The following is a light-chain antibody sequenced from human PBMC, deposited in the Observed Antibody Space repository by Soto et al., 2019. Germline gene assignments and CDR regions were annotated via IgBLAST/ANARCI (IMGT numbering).Light chain of an antibody. V-gene: IGKV1-5*01. Sequence: DIQMTQSPSTLSASVGDRVTITCRASQSISGWLAWYQQKPGKAPKILIYDASNLERGLPSRFSGSGSGTEFTLTISSLQPDDFATYYCKKYDSFPWSFGQGTKV. J-gene: IGKJ1*01. CDR1: QSISGW. CDR2: DAS. CDR3: KKYDSFPWS.